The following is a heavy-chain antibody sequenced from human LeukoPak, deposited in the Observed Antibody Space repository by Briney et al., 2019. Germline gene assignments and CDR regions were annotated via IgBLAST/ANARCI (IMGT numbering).Heavy chain of an antibody. CDR3: ARESPSFSRSWYRDNWFDP. CDR1: GYTFTSYY. D-gene: IGHD6-13*01. CDR2: INPTGGST. J-gene: IGHJ5*02. V-gene: IGHV1-46*01. Sequence: ASVKVSCKASGYTFTSYYMHWVRQAAGEGLEWMGIINPTGGSTSYAQKFQGRVTMTRDTSTSTVYMELSGLRSDDTAVYYCARESPSFSRSWYRDNWFDPWGQGSLVTVSS.